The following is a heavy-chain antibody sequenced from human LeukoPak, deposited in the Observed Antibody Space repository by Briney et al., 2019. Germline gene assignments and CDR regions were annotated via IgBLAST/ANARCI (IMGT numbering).Heavy chain of an antibody. D-gene: IGHD3-10*02. CDR2: IYSGGST. V-gene: IGHV3-53*01. J-gene: IGHJ6*01. CDR1: GFTVSSNY. CDR3: AELGITMIGGV. Sequence: GGSLRLSCAASGFTVSSNYMSWVRQAAGKGLEWVSVIYSGGSTYYADSVKGRFTISRDNAKNSLYLQKNSLRAEDTAVYYCAELGITMIGGVWGKGATVT.